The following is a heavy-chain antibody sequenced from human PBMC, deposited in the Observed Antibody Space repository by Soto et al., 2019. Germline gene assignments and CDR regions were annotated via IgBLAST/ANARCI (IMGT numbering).Heavy chain of an antibody. V-gene: IGHV3-23*01. CDR2: ISGSGGST. CDR1: GFTFSSYA. CDR3: AKDTYYYGSGSYYSHYYYYGMDV. Sequence: GSLRLSCAASGFTFSSYAMSWVRQAPGKGLEWVSAISGSGGSTYYADSVKGRFTISRDNSKNTLYLQMNSLRAEDTAVYYCAKDTYYYGSGSYYSHYYYYGMDVWGQGTTVTVSS. D-gene: IGHD3-10*01. J-gene: IGHJ6*02.